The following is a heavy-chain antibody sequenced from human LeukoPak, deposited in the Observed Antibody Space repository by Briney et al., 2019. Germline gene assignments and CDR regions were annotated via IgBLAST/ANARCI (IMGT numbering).Heavy chain of an antibody. CDR1: GASISGYY. J-gene: IGHJ5*02. D-gene: IGHD3-22*01. V-gene: IGHV4-59*01. CDR2: VYYSGIT. CDR3: ARVLLSSGSST. Sequence: SETLSLTCSVSGASISGYYYNWIRQPPGKGLERIGYVYYSGITNFNPSLKSRVTMSVDTSKNQFSLKVSSVTAADTAVYYCARVLLSSGSSTWGQGTLVTVSS.